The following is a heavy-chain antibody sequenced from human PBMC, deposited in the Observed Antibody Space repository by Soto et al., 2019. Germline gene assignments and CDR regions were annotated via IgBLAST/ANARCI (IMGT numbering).Heavy chain of an antibody. CDR3: AKSPLSYSVGATYFDY. Sequence: EVQLLESGGGLVQPGGSLRLSCAASGFTFSSYAMSWVRQAPGKGLEWVSAISGSGGSTYYADSVKGRFTISRDNSKNTLHLQMNSLRAEDTAVYYCAKSPLSYSVGATYFDYWGQGTLVTVSS. CDR1: GFTFSSYA. J-gene: IGHJ4*02. D-gene: IGHD1-26*01. CDR2: ISGSGGST. V-gene: IGHV3-23*01.